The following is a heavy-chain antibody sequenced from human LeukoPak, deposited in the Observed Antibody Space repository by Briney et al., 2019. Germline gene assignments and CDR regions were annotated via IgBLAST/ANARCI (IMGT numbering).Heavy chain of an antibody. D-gene: IGHD3-10*01. CDR2: INHSGST. Sequence: PSETLSLTCAVYGGSFSGYYWSWIRQPPGKGLEWIGEINHSGSTNYNPSLKSRVTMSVDTSKNQFSLKLSSVTAADTAVYYCARSSSYGSGSYLSWGQGTLVTVSS. V-gene: IGHV4-34*01. CDR3: ARSSSYGSGSYLS. J-gene: IGHJ4*02. CDR1: GGSFSGYY.